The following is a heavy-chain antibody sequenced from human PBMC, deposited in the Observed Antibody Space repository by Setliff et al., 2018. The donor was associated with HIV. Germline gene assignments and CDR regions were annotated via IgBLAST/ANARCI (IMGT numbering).Heavy chain of an antibody. CDR2: INPNSGGT. V-gene: IGHV1-2*02. CDR1: GYSFSGYY. Sequence: ASVKVSCKASGYSFSGYYMHWVRQAPGQGLEWMGWINPNSGGTDYAQNFQGRVTMTRDTSISTGFMELSGLTSDDTAVYYCASPYENNSGPDYWGQGTPVTVSS. CDR3: ASPYENNSGPDY. J-gene: IGHJ4*02. D-gene: IGHD7-27*01.